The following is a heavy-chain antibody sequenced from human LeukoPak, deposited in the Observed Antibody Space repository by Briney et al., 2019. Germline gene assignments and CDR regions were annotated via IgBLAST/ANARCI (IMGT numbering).Heavy chain of an antibody. CDR2: ISAYNGNT. V-gene: IGHV1-18*01. D-gene: IGHD2-2*01. CDR1: GYTFTSYG. CDR3: ATVGPAADPLDY. Sequence: ASVKVSCKAAGYTFTSYGISWVGQAAGQGREGRGGISAYNGNTNYAQKLQGRVTMTTDTSTSTAYMELRSLRSDDTAVYYCATVGPAADPLDYWGQGTLVTASS. J-gene: IGHJ4*02.